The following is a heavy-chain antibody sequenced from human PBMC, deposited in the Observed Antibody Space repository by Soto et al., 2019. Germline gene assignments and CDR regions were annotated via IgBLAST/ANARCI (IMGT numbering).Heavy chain of an antibody. CDR3: ARSALVLQVYVPTADWFCP. D-gene: IGHD2-8*02. CDR2: VNADSGGT. J-gene: IGHJ5*02. Sequence: QVQLVQSGADVKKPGASLKVSCKASGYTFTGHYVRWVRQAPGQGLEWMGWVNADSGGTNYVQKFQRRVSMTRDTAISTAYMELSRLRSEDTAVYYSARSALVLQVYVPTADWFCPWGHGTPVTVAS. CDR1: GYTFTGHY. V-gene: IGHV1-2*02.